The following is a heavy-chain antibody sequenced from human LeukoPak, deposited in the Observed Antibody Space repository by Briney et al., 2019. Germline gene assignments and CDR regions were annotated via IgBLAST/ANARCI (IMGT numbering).Heavy chain of an antibody. D-gene: IGHD1-1*01. J-gene: IGHJ5*02. CDR2: ISGSGGNT. CDR3: ARLGLEVGGPNWFDP. CDR1: GFTFSSYA. V-gene: IGHV3-23*01. Sequence: GGSLRLSCAASGFTFSSYAMNWVRQAPGTGLEWISGISGSGGNTYYADSVKGRFTISRDNSKNTLYLQMNSLRAEDTAVYYCARLGLEVGGPNWFDPWGQGTLVTVSS.